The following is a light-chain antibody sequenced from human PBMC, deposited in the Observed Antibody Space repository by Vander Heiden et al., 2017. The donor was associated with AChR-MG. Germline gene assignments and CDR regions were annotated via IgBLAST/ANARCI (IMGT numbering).Light chain of an antibody. CDR3: QAWDSRSNGV. V-gene: IGLV3-1*01. J-gene: IGLJ3*02. CDR2: QKD. CDR1: NLGDKY. Sequence: SYKLTQPPSVSVSPGQTATITCSGDNLGDKYVSWYQQKPGQPPLLVIYQKDKRPSGIPERFSGSNSGNTATLTISGTQSVDEADFFCQAWDSRSNGVFGGGTKLTVL.